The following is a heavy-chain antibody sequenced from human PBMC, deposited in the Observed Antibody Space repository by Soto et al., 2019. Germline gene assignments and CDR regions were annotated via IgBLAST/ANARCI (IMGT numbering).Heavy chain of an antibody. CDR1: GGSISSYY. V-gene: IGHV4-59*08. D-gene: IGHD2-21*02. Sequence: SETLSLTCTVSGGSISSYYWSWIRQPPGKGLEWIGYIYYTGTTTYHPSLKSRVTISIDTSRNQFSLKLNSVTAAYTAVYYCARLGGYYQAFDQWGQGSLVTVPQ. CDR3: ARLGGYYQAFDQ. J-gene: IGHJ4*02. CDR2: IYYTGTT.